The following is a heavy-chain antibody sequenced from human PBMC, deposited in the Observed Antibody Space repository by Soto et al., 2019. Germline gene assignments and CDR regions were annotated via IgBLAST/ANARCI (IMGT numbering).Heavy chain of an antibody. Sequence: EVQLVESGGGLVQPGGSLRLSCAASGFTVSSNYMSWVRQAPGKGLEWVSVIYSGGSTYYADSVKGRFTISRHNSKNTLYLQMNSLRAEDTAVYYCARDVLGRRSYYYMDVWGKGTTVTVSS. CDR1: GFTVSSNY. V-gene: IGHV3-53*04. CDR3: ARDVLGRRSYYYMDV. J-gene: IGHJ6*03. CDR2: IYSGGST. D-gene: IGHD1-26*01.